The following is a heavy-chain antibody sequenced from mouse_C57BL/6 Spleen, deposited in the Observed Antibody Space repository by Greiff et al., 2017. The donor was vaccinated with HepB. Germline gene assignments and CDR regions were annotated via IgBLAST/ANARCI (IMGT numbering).Heavy chain of an antibody. D-gene: IGHD2-5*01. V-gene: IGHV1-69*01. CDR3: ARGDSNFTFYYAMDY. CDR1: GYTFTSYW. Sequence: VQLQQPGAELVMPGASVKLSCKASGYTFTSYWMHWVKQRPGQGLEWIGEIYPSDSYTNYNQKFKGKSTLTVDKSSSTAYMQLSSLTSEDSAVYYCARGDSNFTFYYAMDYWGQGTSVTVSS. CDR2: IYPSDSYT. J-gene: IGHJ4*01.